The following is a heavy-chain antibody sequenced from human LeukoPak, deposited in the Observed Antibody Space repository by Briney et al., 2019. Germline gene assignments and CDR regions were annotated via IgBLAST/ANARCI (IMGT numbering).Heavy chain of an antibody. J-gene: IGHJ6*03. CDR3: ARGVTLGYYYYYMDV. D-gene: IGHD1-14*01. CDR1: GGTFSSYA. V-gene: IGHV1-69*05. Sequence: ASVKVSCKASGGTFSSYAISWVRQAPGQGLEWMGGIIPIFGTANYAQKFQGRVTTTTDESTSTPYMELSSLRSEDTAVYYCARGVTLGYYYYYMDVWGKGTTVTVSS. CDR2: IIPIFGTA.